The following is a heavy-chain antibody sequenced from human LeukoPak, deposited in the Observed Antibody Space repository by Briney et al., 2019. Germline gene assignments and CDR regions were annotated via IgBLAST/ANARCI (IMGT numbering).Heavy chain of an antibody. V-gene: IGHV4-59*12. CDR2: IYYTGST. CDR3: ARGVLLYYYYGMDV. Sequence: SETLSLTCTVSGGSISSYYWSWIRQPPGKGLEWIGFIYYTGSTNCNPSLKSRVTISVDTSKNQFSLKLSSVTAADTAVYYCARGVLLYYYYGMDVWGQGTTVTVSS. CDR1: GGSISSYY. J-gene: IGHJ6*02.